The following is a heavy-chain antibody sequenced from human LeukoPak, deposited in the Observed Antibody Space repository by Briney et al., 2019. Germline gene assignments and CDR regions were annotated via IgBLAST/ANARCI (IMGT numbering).Heavy chain of an antibody. CDR1: GVSISSYY. CDR3: ARDVYYYDSSHTRAFDI. CDR2: IYYSGST. J-gene: IGHJ3*02. Sequence: SETLSLTCTVSGVSISSYYWSWIRQPPGKGLECIGYIYYSGSTNYNPSLKGRVTISVDTSKNHFSMKLSSVTAADTAVYYCARDVYYYDSSHTRAFDIWGQGTMVTVSS. V-gene: IGHV4-59*01. D-gene: IGHD3-22*01.